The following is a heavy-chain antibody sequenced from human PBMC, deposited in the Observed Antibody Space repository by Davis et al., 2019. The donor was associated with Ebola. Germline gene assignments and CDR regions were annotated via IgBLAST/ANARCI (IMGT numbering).Heavy chain of an antibody. J-gene: IGHJ4*02. Sequence: ASVKVSCKASGYTFTSYDINWVRQATGQGLEWMGWMNPNSGNTGYAQKFQGRVTMTTDTSTSTAYMELRSLRSDDTAVYYCAGIAVAGYYFDYWGQGTLVTVSS. V-gene: IGHV1-8*01. D-gene: IGHD6-19*01. CDR1: GYTFTSYD. CDR2: MNPNSGNT. CDR3: AGIAVAGYYFDY.